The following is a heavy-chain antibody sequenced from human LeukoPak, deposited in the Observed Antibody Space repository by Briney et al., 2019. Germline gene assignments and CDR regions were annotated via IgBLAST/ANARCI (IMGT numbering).Heavy chain of an antibody. CDR3: VSGYSSSWYFRIGWFDP. J-gene: IGHJ5*02. CDR1: GGSISGYY. V-gene: IGHV4-34*01. Sequence: SETLSLTCTVSGGSISGYYWSWIRQPPGKGLEWIGEINHSGSTNYNPSLKSRVTISVDTSKNQFSLKLSSVTAADTAVYYCVSGYSSSWYFRIGWFDPWGQGTLVTVS. CDR2: INHSGST. D-gene: IGHD6-13*01.